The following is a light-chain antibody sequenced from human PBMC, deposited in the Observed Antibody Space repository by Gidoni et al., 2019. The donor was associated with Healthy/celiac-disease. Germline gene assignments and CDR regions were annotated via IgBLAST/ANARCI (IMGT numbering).Light chain of an antibody. CDR3: QKYNSDPLLT. CDR1: QGISSY. Sequence: IQMTQSPSSLSASVGDRVTITCRASQGISSYLAWYQQKPGKVPKLLIYAASTLQRGVPSRFSGSGSGTDFTLTISSLQPEDVATYYCQKYNSDPLLTFGGGTKVEIK. J-gene: IGKJ4*01. V-gene: IGKV1-27*01. CDR2: AAS.